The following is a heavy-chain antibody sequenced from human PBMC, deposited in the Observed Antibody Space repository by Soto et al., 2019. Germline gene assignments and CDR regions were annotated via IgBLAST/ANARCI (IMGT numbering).Heavy chain of an antibody. CDR2: IYSSGST. V-gene: IGHV4-59*01. CDR3: ARFSGWYSAFDY. D-gene: IGHD6-19*01. CDR1: GGSISSYY. J-gene: IGHJ4*02. Sequence: SETLSLTCTVSGGSISSYYWSWIRQPPGKGLDWIGYIYSSGSTNYNPSLKSRVTISVDTSKNEFSLKLTSVTAADTAVYYCARFSGWYSAFDYWGQGTPVTVSS.